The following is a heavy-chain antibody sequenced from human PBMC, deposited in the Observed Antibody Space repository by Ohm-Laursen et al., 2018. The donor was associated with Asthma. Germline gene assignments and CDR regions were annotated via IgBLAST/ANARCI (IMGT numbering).Heavy chain of an antibody. CDR2: INHYGSGT. V-gene: IGHV3-74*01. CDR1: GFTSGITFSDYW. Sequence: GSLRLSCTASGFTSGITFSDYWFHWLRQAPGKGLVWVSRINHYGSGTDYADSVKGRFTISRDNAKNTLYLQMNSLGVEDTAVYYCARVPTGWEPPFFDYWGQGTLVTVSS. CDR3: ARVPTGWEPPFFDY. J-gene: IGHJ4*02. D-gene: IGHD1-26*01.